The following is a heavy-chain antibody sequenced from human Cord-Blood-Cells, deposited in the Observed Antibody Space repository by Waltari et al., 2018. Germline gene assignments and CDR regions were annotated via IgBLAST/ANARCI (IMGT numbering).Heavy chain of an antibody. Sequence: QLQLQESGPGLVKPSETLSLTCTVSGGSISSSSYSWGWVRQPPGKGLEWLGSIYYIGSPYYNPSLKRRVTISLDTSKNQFSLKLSSVTAADTAVYYCARKLNSSSSLYYFDYWGQGTLVTVSS. V-gene: IGHV4-39*01. CDR1: GGSISSSSYS. J-gene: IGHJ4*02. CDR3: ARKLNSSSSLYYFDY. CDR2: IYYIGSP. D-gene: IGHD6-6*01.